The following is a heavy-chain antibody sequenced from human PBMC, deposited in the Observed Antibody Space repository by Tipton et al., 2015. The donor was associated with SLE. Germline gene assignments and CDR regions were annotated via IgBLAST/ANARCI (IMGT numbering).Heavy chain of an antibody. CDR1: GGSISSYY. Sequence: TLSLTCTVSGGSISSYYWSWIRQPPGKGLEWIGYIYYSGSTNYNPSLTSRVTISVDTSKNQFSLKLSSVTAADTAVYYCARGGIAAAGWDPWGQGTLVTVSS. D-gene: IGHD6-13*01. CDR3: ARGGIAAAGWDP. CDR2: IYYSGST. V-gene: IGHV4-59*01. J-gene: IGHJ5*02.